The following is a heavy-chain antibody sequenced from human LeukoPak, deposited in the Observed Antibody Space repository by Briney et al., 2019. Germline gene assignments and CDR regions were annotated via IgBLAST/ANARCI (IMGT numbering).Heavy chain of an antibody. V-gene: IGHV3-48*03. CDR3: ARDLIHVDIVSTDAFDI. Sequence: PGGSLRPSCAASGFTFSSYEMNWVRQAPGKGLEWVSYISSSGSTIYYADSVKGRFTISKDNAKNSLYLQTNSLRAEDTAVYYCARDLIHVDIVSTDAFDIWGQGTMVTVSS. D-gene: IGHD5-12*01. CDR1: GFTFSSYE. J-gene: IGHJ3*02. CDR2: ISSSGSTI.